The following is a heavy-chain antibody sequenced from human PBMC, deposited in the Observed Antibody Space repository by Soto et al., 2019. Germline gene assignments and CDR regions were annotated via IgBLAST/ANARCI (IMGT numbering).Heavy chain of an antibody. V-gene: IGHV3-53*02. CDR3: ARDGSGSYYLN. J-gene: IGHJ4*02. D-gene: IGHD1-26*01. CDR2: IYSGGST. CDR1: GFTVSSNY. Sequence: EVQLVETGGGLIQPGGSLRLSCAASGFTVSSNYMSWVRQAPGKGLEWVSVIYSGGSTYYADSVKGRFIISRDNSKNTLYLQMNSLRAEDTAVYYCARDGSGSYYLNWGQGTLVTVSS.